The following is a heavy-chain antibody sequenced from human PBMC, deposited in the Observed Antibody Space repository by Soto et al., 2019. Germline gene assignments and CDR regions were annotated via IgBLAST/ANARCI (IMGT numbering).Heavy chain of an antibody. J-gene: IGHJ4*02. CDR1: GFSLSTSGVG. CDR3: GRKGSGSRSIDY. D-gene: IGHD3-10*01. CDR2: IYWDDDK. Sequence: QITLKESGPTLVKPTQTLTLTCTFSGFSLSTSGVGMGWIRQPPGKALEWLAVIYWDDDKRYSPSLKSRRTIPKDTSKNQVVLTMTNMDPVDTATYHCGRKGSGSRSIDYWGQGTLFTVSS. V-gene: IGHV2-5*02.